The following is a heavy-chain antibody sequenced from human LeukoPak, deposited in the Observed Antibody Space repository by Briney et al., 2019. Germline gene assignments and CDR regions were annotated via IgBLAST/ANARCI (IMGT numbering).Heavy chain of an antibody. V-gene: IGHV1-69*06. Sequence: ASAKVSCKASGGTFSSYAISWVRQAPGQGLEWMGGIIPIFGTAIYAQKFQGRVTITADKSTSTAYMELSSLRSEDTAVYYCASGTGGIAAAGTFFDYWGQGTLVTVSS. CDR3: ASGTGGIAAAGTFFDY. J-gene: IGHJ4*02. CDR1: GGTFSSYA. CDR2: IIPIFGTA. D-gene: IGHD6-13*01.